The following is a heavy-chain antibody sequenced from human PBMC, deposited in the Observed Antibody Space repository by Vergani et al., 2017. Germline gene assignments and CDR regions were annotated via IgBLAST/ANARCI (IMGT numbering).Heavy chain of an antibody. CDR1: GFTFSSFG. CDR3: AKDVSGVVVPAARQPSVDY. CDR2: ISYDGSNK. V-gene: IGHV3-30*18. J-gene: IGHJ4*02. D-gene: IGHD2-2*01. Sequence: QVQLVESGGGVVQPGRSLRLSCAASGFTFSSFGMHWVRQAPGKGLEWVAVISYDGSNKYYADSVKGRFTISRDNSKNTLYLQMNSLRAEDTAVYYCAKDVSGVVVPAARQPSVDYWGQGTLVTVYS.